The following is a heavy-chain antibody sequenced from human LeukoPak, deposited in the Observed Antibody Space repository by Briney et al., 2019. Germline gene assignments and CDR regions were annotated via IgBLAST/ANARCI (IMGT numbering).Heavy chain of an antibody. CDR3: ARDVGPRYYGSGSYPDY. V-gene: IGHV4-34*01. J-gene: IGHJ4*02. D-gene: IGHD3-10*01. CDR2: INHSGST. Sequence: SETLSLTCAVYGGSFSGYYWSWIRQPPGKGLEWIGEINHSGSTNYNPSLKSRVTISVDTSKNQFSLKLSSVTAADTAVYYCARDVGPRYYGSGSYPDYWGQGTLVTVSS. CDR1: GGSFSGYY.